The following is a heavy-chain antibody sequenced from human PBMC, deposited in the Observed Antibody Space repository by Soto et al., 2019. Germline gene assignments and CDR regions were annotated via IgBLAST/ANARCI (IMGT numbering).Heavy chain of an antibody. V-gene: IGHV3-30*18. CDR1: GFTFSSYG. CDR3: AKDGSGSYSWYFDY. CDR2: ISYDGSNK. J-gene: IGHJ4*02. D-gene: IGHD1-26*01. Sequence: PGGSLRLSCAASGFTFSSYGMHWVRQAPGKGLEWAAVISYDGSNKYYADSVKGRFTISRDNSKNTLYLQMNSLRAEDTAVYYCAKDGSGSYSWYFDYWGQGTLVTVS.